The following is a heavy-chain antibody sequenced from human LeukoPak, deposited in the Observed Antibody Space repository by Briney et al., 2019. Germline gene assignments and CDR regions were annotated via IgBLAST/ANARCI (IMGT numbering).Heavy chain of an antibody. J-gene: IGHJ4*02. CDR1: GGPVSSSH. CDR3: TRGYYEPFDR. CDR2: VDYSGST. V-gene: IGHV4-59*02. Sequence: SETLSLNCTVSGGPVSSSHWNWIRQPPGKGLEWIGNVDYSGSTKYNPSLRSRVTMSLDTSNNQFSLKLRSVTASDTALYYCTRGYYEPFDRWGQGTLVTVSS. D-gene: IGHD3-22*01.